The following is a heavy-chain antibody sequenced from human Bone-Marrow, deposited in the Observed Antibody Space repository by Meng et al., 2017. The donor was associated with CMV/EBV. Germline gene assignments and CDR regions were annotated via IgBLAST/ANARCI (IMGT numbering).Heavy chain of an antibody. Sequence: SGNDYWSWIRQQPGKGLEWIGYIYYSGTTFYNPSLKSRVTLSVDTSKNQFSLKLASVTAADTAVYYCARRMYYDILTGYYDCTWFDPWGQGTLVTVSS. J-gene: IGHJ5*02. V-gene: IGHV4-31*02. CDR3: ARRMYYDILTGYYDCTWFDP. CDR1: SGNDY. D-gene: IGHD3-9*01. CDR2: IYYSGTT.